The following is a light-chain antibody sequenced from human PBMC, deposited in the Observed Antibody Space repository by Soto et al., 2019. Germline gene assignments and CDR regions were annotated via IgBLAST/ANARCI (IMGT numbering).Light chain of an antibody. CDR1: RSDVGSFNL. V-gene: IGLV2-23*01. Sequence: SALTQPASVTGSPGQSITISCTGTRSDVGSFNLVSWYQQHPGKAPKLMIYEGTKRPSGISSRFSGSKTSNTASLTISRLQADDEADYSCCSYAGATTYVCGAGTKVTVL. CDR2: EGT. CDR3: CSYAGATTYV. J-gene: IGLJ1*01.